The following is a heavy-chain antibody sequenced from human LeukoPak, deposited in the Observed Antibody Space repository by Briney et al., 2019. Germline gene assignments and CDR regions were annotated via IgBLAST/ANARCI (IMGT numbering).Heavy chain of an antibody. V-gene: IGHV1-2*02. D-gene: IGHD3-16*01. CDR1: GYTLTGQY. CDR3: ARGRQLHLGELFPFAEFFQP. CDR2: INPNSGGT. Sequence: ASLKVSCKPSGYTLTGQYLHCVRQAPRQGLECMLCINPNSGGTKSAQKFQGRVIMTRDTSISTAYMELRSLSSDDTAVYYGARGRQLHLGELFPFAEFFQPWGQGTLVTVFS. J-gene: IGHJ1*01.